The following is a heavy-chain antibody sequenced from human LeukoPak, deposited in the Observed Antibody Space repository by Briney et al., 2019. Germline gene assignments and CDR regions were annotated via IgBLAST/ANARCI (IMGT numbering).Heavy chain of an antibody. J-gene: IGHJ5*02. D-gene: IGHD3-22*01. Sequence: SETLSLTCTVSGGSISSYYWSWIRQPPGKGLEWIGYIYYSGSTNYNPSLKSRVTISVDTSKNQFSLKLSSVTAADTAVYYCAREDHSSGNFDPWGQGTLVTVSS. CDR1: GGSISSYY. CDR3: AREDHSSGNFDP. V-gene: IGHV4-59*01. CDR2: IYYSGST.